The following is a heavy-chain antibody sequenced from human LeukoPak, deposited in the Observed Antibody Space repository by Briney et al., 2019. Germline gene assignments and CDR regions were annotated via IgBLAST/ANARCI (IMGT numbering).Heavy chain of an antibody. Sequence: GGSLRLSCAASGFTFSSYSMNWVRQAPGKGLEWVSSISSSSSYIYSADSVKGRFTISRDNAKNSLYLQMNSLRAEDTAVYYCARWGSQSTWGQGTLVTVSS. CDR2: ISSSSSYI. CDR1: GFTFSSYS. V-gene: IGHV3-21*01. J-gene: IGHJ5*02. D-gene: IGHD3-16*01. CDR3: ARWGSQST.